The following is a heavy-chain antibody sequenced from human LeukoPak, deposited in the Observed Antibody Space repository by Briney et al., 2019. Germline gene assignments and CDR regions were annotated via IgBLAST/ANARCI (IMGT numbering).Heavy chain of an antibody. V-gene: IGHV4-59*01. CDR2: IYYSGST. D-gene: IGHD2-2*01. CDR3: ARVEGYCSSTSCYELIDY. Sequence: PSETLSLTCTVSGGSISSYYWSWIRKPPGTGLECIGYIYYSGSTNYNCSLKSRVTISVDTSKNQFSLKLSSVTAADTDLYYCARVEGYCSSTSCYELIDYWGQGTLVTVSS. J-gene: IGHJ4*02. CDR1: GGSISSYY.